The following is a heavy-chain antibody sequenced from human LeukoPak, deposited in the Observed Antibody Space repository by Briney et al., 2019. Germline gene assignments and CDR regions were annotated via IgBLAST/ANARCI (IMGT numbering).Heavy chain of an antibody. V-gene: IGHV3-23*01. CDR2: ISGSGGST. CDR3: ASPGGDYVAFDI. D-gene: IGHD4-17*01. J-gene: IGHJ3*02. CDR1: GFTFSSYA. Sequence: TGGSLRLSCAASGFTFSSYAMSWVRQAPGKGLEWVSAISGSGGSTYYADSVKGRFTISRDNSKNTPYLQMNSLRAEDTAVYYCASPGGDYVAFDIWGQGTMVTVSS.